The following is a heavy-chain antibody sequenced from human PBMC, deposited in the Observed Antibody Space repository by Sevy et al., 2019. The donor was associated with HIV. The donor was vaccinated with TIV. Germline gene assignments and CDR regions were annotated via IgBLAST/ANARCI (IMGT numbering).Heavy chain of an antibody. CDR1: GLSFSGYG. V-gene: IGHV3-33*01. CDR2: IWYDGTNK. D-gene: IGHD6-19*01. CDR3: AREHIAVAGIGYYFDN. J-gene: IGHJ4*02. Sequence: GGSLRLSCAASGLSFSGYGMHWVRQAPGKGLEWVAVIWYDGTNKEYADSVKGRFTISRDNSKNTLYLQMNSLRAEDTAVYYCAREHIAVAGIGYYFDNWGQRTLVTVSS.